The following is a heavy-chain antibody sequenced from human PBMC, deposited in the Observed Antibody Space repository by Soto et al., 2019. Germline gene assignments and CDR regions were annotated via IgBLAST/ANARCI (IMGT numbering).Heavy chain of an antibody. Sequence: ASETLSLTCGVSDGSVSTGNFYWSWIRQPPGKGLEWIGHIYYTGTTNYNPSLKSRVTISVDTSNNQFSLKLTSVTAADTAVYYCAREEKQLARYGGDFDYWGQGVLVTVSS. V-gene: IGHV4-61*01. CDR1: DGSVSTGNFY. J-gene: IGHJ4*02. CDR2: IYYTGTT. D-gene: IGHD6-13*01. CDR3: AREEKQLARYGGDFDY.